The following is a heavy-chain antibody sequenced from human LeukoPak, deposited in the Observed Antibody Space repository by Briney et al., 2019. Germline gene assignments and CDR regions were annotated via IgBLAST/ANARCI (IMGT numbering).Heavy chain of an antibody. Sequence: GASVKVSCKASGYTFTSYDINWVRQATGQGLEWMGWMNPNGGNTGYAQKFQGRVTMTRNTSISTAYMELSSLRSEDTAVYYCARARIAAAGNAFDIWGQGTMVTVSS. J-gene: IGHJ3*02. CDR3: ARARIAAAGNAFDI. CDR2: MNPNGGNT. CDR1: GYTFTSYD. D-gene: IGHD6-13*01. V-gene: IGHV1-8*01.